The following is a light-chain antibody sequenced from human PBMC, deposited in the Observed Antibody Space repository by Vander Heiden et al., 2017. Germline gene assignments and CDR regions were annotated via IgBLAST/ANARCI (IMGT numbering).Light chain of an antibody. CDR3: KQALQTPYT. J-gene: IGKJ2*01. CDR1: QTLLHSNGYNY. V-gene: IGKV2-28*01. Sequence: DIVMTQAPLSLPVTPGEPASISCRSSQTLLHSNGYNYLDWYLLKPGQSPQLLIYLGSNRASGVPDRFSGSGSGTDFTLKISRVEAEDVGVYSRKQALQTPYTFGQGTKLQI. CDR2: LGS.